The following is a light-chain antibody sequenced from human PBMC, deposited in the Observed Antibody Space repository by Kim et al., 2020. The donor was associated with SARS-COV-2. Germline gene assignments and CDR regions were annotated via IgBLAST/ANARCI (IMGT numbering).Light chain of an antibody. J-gene: IGKJ4*01. V-gene: IGKV3-15*01. CDR1: QSVSSN. CDR3: QQYNNWPLT. Sequence: VSPAERATLSCRASQSVSSNLAWYQQKPGQAPRLRIYGASTRATGIPARFSGSGSGTEFTLTISSLQSEDFAVYYCQQYNNWPLTFGGGTKVEIK. CDR2: GAS.